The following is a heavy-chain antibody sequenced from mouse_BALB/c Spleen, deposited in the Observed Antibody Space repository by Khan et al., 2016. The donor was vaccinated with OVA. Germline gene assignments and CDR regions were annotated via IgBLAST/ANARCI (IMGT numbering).Heavy chain of an antibody. V-gene: IGHV3-2*02. J-gene: IGHJ3*01. CDR1: GYSITSDYA. D-gene: IGHD3-3*01. CDR2: IHYSGST. CDR3: ERGRAY. Sequence: EVKLLESGPGLVKPSQSLSLTCTVTGYSITSDYAWNWIRQFPGNKLEWMGYIHYSGSTSYIPSLKSRISITLDTSKNQFFLHLNSVTSEDTATYYCERGRAYWGQGTLVTVSA.